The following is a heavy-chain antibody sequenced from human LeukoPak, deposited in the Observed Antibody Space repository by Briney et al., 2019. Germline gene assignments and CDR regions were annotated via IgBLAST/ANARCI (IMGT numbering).Heavy chain of an antibody. Sequence: SETLSLTCTVSGGSISSYYWSWIRQPPGKGLEWIGYIYYSGSTNYNPSLKSRVTISVDTSKNQFSLKLRSVTAADTAIYYCARASFNVVFGNWFDPWGQGTLVTVSS. V-gene: IGHV4-59*08. CDR1: GGSISSYY. CDR2: IYYSGST. J-gene: IGHJ5*02. CDR3: ARASFNVVFGNWFDP. D-gene: IGHD2-8*01.